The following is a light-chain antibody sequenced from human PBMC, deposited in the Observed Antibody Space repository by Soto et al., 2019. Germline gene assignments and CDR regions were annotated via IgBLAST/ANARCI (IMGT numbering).Light chain of an antibody. J-gene: IGKJ2*01. CDR2: DAS. Sequence: EIVFTQSPATLSSSPGERATLSCRASQSVSSYLAWYQQKPGQAPRLLIYDASNRATGIPARFSASGSGTDFTLTISSLEPEEFAVYYCQQRSNWPPGYTFGQGTKLEIK. V-gene: IGKV3-11*01. CDR3: QQRSNWPPGYT. CDR1: QSVSSY.